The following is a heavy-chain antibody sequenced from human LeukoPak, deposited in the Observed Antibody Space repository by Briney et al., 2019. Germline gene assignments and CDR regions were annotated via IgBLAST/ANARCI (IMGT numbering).Heavy chain of an antibody. V-gene: IGHV3-43*01. J-gene: IGHJ5*01. CDR1: GFTFDHYN. D-gene: IGHD2-21*02. CDR2: ISWDGSFT. CDR3: AKGGSTAYNWFDS. Sequence: GGSLRLSCAASGFTFDHYNMHWVRQAPGKGLEWVSLISWDGSFTYYADSVKGQFTISRDNSENSLYLQMNSLRTEDTALYYCAKGGSTAYNWFDSWGQGTLVTVSS.